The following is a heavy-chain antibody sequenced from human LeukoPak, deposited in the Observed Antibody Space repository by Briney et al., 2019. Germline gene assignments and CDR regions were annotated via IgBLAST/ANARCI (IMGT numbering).Heavy chain of an antibody. CDR2: IKHDGSEI. J-gene: IGHJ6*03. Sequence: GGSLRLSCAASGFTFKSYWMSWVSQAPGKGLEWVANIKHDGSEIYYVDSVKGRFTISRDNAKNSLYLQMNSLRAEDTAVYYCAKGGPYYYGSGSYYMDVWGKGTTVTISS. V-gene: IGHV3-7*03. CDR3: AKGGPYYYGSGSYYMDV. CDR1: GFTFKSYW. D-gene: IGHD3-10*01.